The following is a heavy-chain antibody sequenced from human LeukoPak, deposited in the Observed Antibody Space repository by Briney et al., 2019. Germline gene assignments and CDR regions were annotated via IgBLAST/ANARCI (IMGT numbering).Heavy chain of an antibody. CDR3: ARAMIVSSGFDP. D-gene: IGHD3-22*01. CDR1: GGSFSGYY. Sequence: SETLSLTCAVYGGSFSGYYWSWIRQPPGKGLEWIGEINHSGSTNYNPSLKSRVTISVDTPKNQFSLKLSSVTAADTAVYYCARAMIVSSGFDPWGQGTLVTVSS. CDR2: INHSGST. J-gene: IGHJ5*02. V-gene: IGHV4-34*01.